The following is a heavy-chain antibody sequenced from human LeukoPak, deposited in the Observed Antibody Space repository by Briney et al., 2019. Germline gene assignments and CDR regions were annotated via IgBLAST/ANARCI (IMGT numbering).Heavy chain of an antibody. CDR3: ARDRDTYGMDV. CDR1: VRSISRGSYY. J-gene: IGHJ6*02. D-gene: IGHD5-18*01. Sequence: SDPLSLTCSLSVRSISRGSYYCRWIWQPAGGGLDRNRPIYTNGNTHYNPSLKSRVTISVDTSKNQFSLKLSSVTAADTAVYYCARDRDTYGMDVWGQGTTVTVSS. CDR2: IYTNGNT. V-gene: IGHV4-61*02.